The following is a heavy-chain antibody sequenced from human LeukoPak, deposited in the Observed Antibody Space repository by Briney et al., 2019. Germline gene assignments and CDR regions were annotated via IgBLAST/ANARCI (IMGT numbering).Heavy chain of an antibody. V-gene: IGHV3-64*01. Sequence: LAGGSLRLSCAASGFTFSSYAMHWVRQAPGKGLEYVSAISSNGGSTYYANSVKGRFTISRDNSKNTLYLQMGSLRAEDMAVYYCARGRYYDSSDPQDYWGQGTLVTVSS. J-gene: IGHJ4*02. CDR1: GFTFSSYA. CDR3: ARGRYYDSSDPQDY. CDR2: ISSNGGST. D-gene: IGHD3-22*01.